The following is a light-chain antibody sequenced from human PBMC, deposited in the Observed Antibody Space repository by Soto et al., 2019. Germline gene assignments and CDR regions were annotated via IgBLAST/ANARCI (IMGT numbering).Light chain of an antibody. J-gene: IGLJ1*01. V-gene: IGLV3-21*02. CDR1: NIGSYN. CDR2: DDR. Sequence: SYDRSQPPSVSVAPGQTARITCGGNNIGSYNVHWYQQKPGLAPVLVVYDDRDRPSGIPERFSGSNSGNTAALTISRVEAGDEADYYCQVWDTTSDHFFFGTGTKVTVL. CDR3: QVWDTTSDHFF.